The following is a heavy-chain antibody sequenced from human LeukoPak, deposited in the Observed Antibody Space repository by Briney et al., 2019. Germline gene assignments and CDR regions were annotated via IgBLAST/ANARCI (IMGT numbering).Heavy chain of an antibody. CDR1: GYTFTSYD. CDR3: ARGAPGSYCSGGSCPYFDY. J-gene: IGHJ4*02. V-gene: IGHV1-8*01. D-gene: IGHD2-15*01. CDR2: VNPNSGHT. Sequence: ASVKVSCKASGYTFTSYDVNWVRQATGQGLEWMGWVNPNSGHTGYAQRFQGRVTMTTNTSISTAYMELSSLRSEDTAVYYCARGAPGSYCSGGSCPYFDYWGQGTLVSVSS.